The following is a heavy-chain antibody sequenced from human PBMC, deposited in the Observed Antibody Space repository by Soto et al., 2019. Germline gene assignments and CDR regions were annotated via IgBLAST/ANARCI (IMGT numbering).Heavy chain of an antibody. CDR1: GYTFTSYY. J-gene: IGHJ4*02. Sequence: ASVKVSCKASGYTFTSYYIHWVRQAPGQGLEWLGIINPSGGSTSYAQKFQGRVTMTRDTSTSTVYMVLSSLRSEDTAVYYCERGGQLVDLPAGMDYWGQGTLVTVSS. CDR3: ERGGQLVDLPAGMDY. D-gene: IGHD2-2*01. CDR2: INPSGGST. V-gene: IGHV1-46*01.